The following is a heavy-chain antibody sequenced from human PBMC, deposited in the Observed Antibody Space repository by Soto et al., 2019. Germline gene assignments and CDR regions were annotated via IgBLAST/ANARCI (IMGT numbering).Heavy chain of an antibody. CDR2: IDPSDSYT. V-gene: IGHV5-10-1*01. D-gene: IGHD6-13*01. CDR1: GYSFTSYW. CDR3: ATSAYSSSWSPWFDP. J-gene: IGHJ5*02. Sequence: PGESLKISCKGSGYSFTSYWISWVRQMPRKGLEWMGRIDPSDSYTNYSPSFQGHVTISADKSISTAYLQWSSLKASDTAMYYCATSAYSSSWSPWFDPWGQGTLVTVSS.